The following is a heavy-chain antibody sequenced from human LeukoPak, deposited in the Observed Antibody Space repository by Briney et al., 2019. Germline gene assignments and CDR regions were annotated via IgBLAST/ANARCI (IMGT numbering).Heavy chain of an antibody. CDR2: VSGSGANT. CDR1: GFRFSTFV. Sequence: GGSLRLSCAASGFRFSTFVMSWVRQAPGEGLERVSTVSGSGANTYYADSVKGQFTVSRDNSKNTLYLQLNSLRVEDTAVYYCAKGPVAGTRWFDPWGQGTLVTVSS. J-gene: IGHJ5*02. CDR3: AKGPVAGTRWFDP. D-gene: IGHD2-15*01. V-gene: IGHV3-23*01.